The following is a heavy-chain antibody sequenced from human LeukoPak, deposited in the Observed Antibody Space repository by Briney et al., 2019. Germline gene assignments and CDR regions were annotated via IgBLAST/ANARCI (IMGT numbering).Heavy chain of an antibody. CDR2: IYYSGTT. CDR1: GGSISSYY. D-gene: IGHD6-13*01. CDR3: ARHHSSSWYAPFDY. J-gene: IGHJ4*02. V-gene: IGHV4-39*01. Sequence: SETLSLTCTVSGGSISSYYWSWIRQPPGKGLEWIGSIYYSGTTDYNPSLKSRVTISVDTSKNQFSLKLSSVTAADTAVYYCARHHSSSWYAPFDYWGQGTLVTVSS.